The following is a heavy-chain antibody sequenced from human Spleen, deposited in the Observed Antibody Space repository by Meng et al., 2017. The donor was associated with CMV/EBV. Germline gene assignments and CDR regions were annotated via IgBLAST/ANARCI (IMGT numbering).Heavy chain of an antibody. CDR1: GGSIRGYY. V-gene: IGHV4-59*01. J-gene: IGHJ3*01. Sequence: SETLSLTCTVSGGSIRGYYWSWIRQPPGKGLEWIAYISYSGTTNYNPSLKSRVTISVDTSENQFSLRLSSMTAADTAVYYCARQRSRYQLPDDASDVWGQGTTVTVSS. CDR3: ARQRSRYQLPDDASDV. D-gene: IGHD2-2*01. CDR2: ISYSGTT.